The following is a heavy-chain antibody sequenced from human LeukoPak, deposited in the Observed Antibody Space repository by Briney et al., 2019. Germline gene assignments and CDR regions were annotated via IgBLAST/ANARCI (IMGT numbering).Heavy chain of an antibody. CDR1: GGTLSNSP. V-gene: IGHV1-69*06. CDR3: ARDMSMITSGGVIVNDY. D-gene: IGHD3-16*02. Sequence: PVKVSCKASGGTLSNSPISWVRQAPGQGLEWMGRLIPVSGSGNYAQKFQGRITITADKSTSTTYMELSNLRSEDTAVYYCARDMSMITSGGVIVNDYWGQGTLVVVSS. J-gene: IGHJ4*02. CDR2: LIPVSGSG.